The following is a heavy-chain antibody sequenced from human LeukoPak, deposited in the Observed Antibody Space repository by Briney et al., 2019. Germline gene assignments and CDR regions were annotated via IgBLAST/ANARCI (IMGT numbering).Heavy chain of an antibody. V-gene: IGHV4-59*12. J-gene: IGHJ5*02. Sequence: SETLSLTCTVSGGSISSYYWSWIRQPPGKGLEWIGYIYYSGSTNYNPSLKSRVTISVDTSKNQFSLKLSSVTAADTAVYYCAREFGVVIDWFDPWGQGTLVTVSS. D-gene: IGHD3-3*01. CDR3: AREFGVVIDWFDP. CDR2: IYYSGST. CDR1: GGSISSYY.